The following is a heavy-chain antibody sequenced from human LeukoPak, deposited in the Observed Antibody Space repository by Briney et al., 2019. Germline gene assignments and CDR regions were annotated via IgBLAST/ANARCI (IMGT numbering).Heavy chain of an antibody. CDR3: AKMGSSGLY. CDR2: ISGSGGST. J-gene: IGHJ4*02. CDR1: GFAFSSYA. Sequence: GGSVRLSCGASGFAFSSYAMSWVRQAPGKGLEWVSAISGSGGSTYYADSVKGRFTISRDNSKNTLYLQMNSLRAEDTAVYYCAKMGSSGLYWGQGTLATVSS. V-gene: IGHV3-23*01. D-gene: IGHD3-22*01.